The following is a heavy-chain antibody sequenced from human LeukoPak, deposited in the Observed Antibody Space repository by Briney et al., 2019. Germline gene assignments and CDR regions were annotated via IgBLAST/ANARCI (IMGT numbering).Heavy chain of an antibody. CDR1: GFTVSSNY. CDR3: ARSWELLIFDY. D-gene: IGHD1-26*01. Sequence: GRSLRLSCAASGFTVSSNYMSWVRQAPGKGLEWVSVIYSGGSSYYADSVKGRFTISRDNSKNTLYLQMNSLRAEDTAVYYCARSWELLIFDYWGRGPLVTVSS. CDR2: IYSGGSS. V-gene: IGHV3-66*01. J-gene: IGHJ4*02.